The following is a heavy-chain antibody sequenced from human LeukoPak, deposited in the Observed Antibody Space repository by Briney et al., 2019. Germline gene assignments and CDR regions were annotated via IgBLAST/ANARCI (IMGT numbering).Heavy chain of an antibody. CDR2: IYHIGST. D-gene: IGHD5/OR15-5a*01. CDR1: GGSISSYY. Sequence: SETLSLTCTVSGGSISSYYWNWIRQPPGKGLEWLGYIYHIGSTKYNPSLKSRVTISVDTSKNQFSLMLSSVTAADTAVYYCARDKVSGRKWFDSWGQGTLVTVSS. V-gene: IGHV4-59*01. J-gene: IGHJ5*01. CDR3: ARDKVSGRKWFDS.